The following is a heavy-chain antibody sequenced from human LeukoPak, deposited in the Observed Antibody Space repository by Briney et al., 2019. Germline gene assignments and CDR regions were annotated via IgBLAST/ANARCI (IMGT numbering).Heavy chain of an antibody. J-gene: IGHJ4*02. CDR2: ISSSGTTK. CDR1: GFTFSSYE. V-gene: IGHV3-48*03. D-gene: IGHD3-16*01. CDR3: ARDLGGGTGFDY. Sequence: PGGSLRLSCAASGFTFSSYEMNWVRQGPGKGLEWVSYISSSGTTKYYADSVKGRFTLSRDNAKKSLSLQMNSLRAEDTAVYYCARDLGGGTGFDYWGQGTLVTVSS.